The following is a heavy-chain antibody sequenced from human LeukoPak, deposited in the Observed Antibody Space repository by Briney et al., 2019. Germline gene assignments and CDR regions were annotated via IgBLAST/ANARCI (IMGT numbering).Heavy chain of an antibody. D-gene: IGHD4-11*01. V-gene: IGHV3-74*01. CDR3: VRVGYTNYGIDY. J-gene: IGHJ4*02. CDR1: GFTLSPYW. CDR2: INSDGSST. Sequence: GGSLRLSCAASGFTLSPYWMHWVRQAPGKGLVWVSRINSDGSSTTYADSVKGRFTISRDSSKNTLDLQMNSLRAEDTAVYYCVRVGYTNYGIDYWGQGTLVTVSS.